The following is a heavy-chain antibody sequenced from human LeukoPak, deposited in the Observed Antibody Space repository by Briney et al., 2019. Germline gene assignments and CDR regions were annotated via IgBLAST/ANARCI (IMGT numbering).Heavy chain of an antibody. D-gene: IGHD3-10*01. CDR1: GYTFTGYY. CDR3: ARAEYYYGSGRRMDV. J-gene: IGHJ6*02. V-gene: IGHV1-2*02. CDR2: INPNSGGT. Sequence: ASVKVSCKASGYTFTGYYMHWVRQAPGQGLEWMGWINPNSGGTNYAQKFQGRVTMTRDTSISTAYMELSRLRSDDTAVYYCARAEYYYGSGRRMDVWGQGTTVTVSS.